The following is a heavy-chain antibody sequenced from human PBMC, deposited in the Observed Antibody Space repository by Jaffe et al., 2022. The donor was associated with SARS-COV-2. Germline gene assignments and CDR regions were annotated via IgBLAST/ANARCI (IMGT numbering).Heavy chain of an antibody. CDR2: ISSSSSYI. CDR1: GFTFSSYS. CDR3: ARPMYSSSSGGADY. V-gene: IGHV3-21*01. Sequence: EVQLVESGGGLVKPGGSLRLSCAASGFTFSSYSMNWVRQAPGKGLEWVSSISSSSSYIYYADSVKGRFTISRDNAKNSLYLQMNSLRAEDTAVYYCARPMYSSSSGGADYWGQGTLVTVSS. D-gene: IGHD6-6*01. J-gene: IGHJ4*02.